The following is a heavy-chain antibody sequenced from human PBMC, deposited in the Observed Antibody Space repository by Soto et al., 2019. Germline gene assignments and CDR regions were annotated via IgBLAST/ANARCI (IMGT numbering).Heavy chain of an antibody. CDR3: ATGDRYLEVGATIYYYYGMDV. CDR2: FDPEDGET. D-gene: IGHD1-26*01. Sequence: ASVKVSCKVSGYTLTELSMHWVRQAPGKGLEWMGGFDPEDGETIYAQKFQGRVTMTEDTSTDTAYMELSSLRSEDTAVYYCATGDRYLEVGATIYYYYGMDVWGQGTTVTVSS. V-gene: IGHV1-24*01. CDR1: GYTLTELS. J-gene: IGHJ6*02.